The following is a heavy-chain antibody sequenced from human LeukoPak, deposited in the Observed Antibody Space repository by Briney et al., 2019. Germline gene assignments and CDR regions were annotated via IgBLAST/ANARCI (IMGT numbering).Heavy chain of an antibody. J-gene: IGHJ2*01. CDR3: ATSRDDRGGYFDL. V-gene: IGHV1-69*13. CDR2: IIPLFHTA. CDR1: GAYFSSYA. Sequence: SVKVSCKPSGAYFSSYAISWLRQAPGQELQWMGGIIPLFHTANYAQRFQGRVTITADESTRTAYMEVISLRSEDTAVYYCATSRDDRGGYFDLWGRGTLVTVSS. D-gene: IGHD2-15*01.